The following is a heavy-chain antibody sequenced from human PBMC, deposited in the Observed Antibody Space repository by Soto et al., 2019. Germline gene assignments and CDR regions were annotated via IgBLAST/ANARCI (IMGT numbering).Heavy chain of an antibody. Sequence: QVQMQESSPGLVKPSETLSLTCTVSGGSVSSGSYYWSWIRQPPGKGLEWIGYIYYSGSTNYNPSLKSRVTISVDTSKNQFSLKLSSVTAADTAVYYCARDPLGYSGYDYWGQGTLVTVSS. CDR1: GGSVSSGSYY. J-gene: IGHJ4*02. D-gene: IGHD5-12*01. CDR3: ARDPLGYSGYDY. CDR2: IYYSGST. V-gene: IGHV4-61*01.